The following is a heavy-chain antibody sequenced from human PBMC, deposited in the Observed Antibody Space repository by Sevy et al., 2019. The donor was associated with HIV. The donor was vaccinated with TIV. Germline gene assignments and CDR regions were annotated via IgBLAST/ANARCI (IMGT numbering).Heavy chain of an antibody. CDR3: ARETSYGPFDF. J-gene: IGHJ4*02. V-gene: IGHV4-30-2*01. D-gene: IGHD3-16*01. CDR1: RGSISTVGYS. CDR2: INHSGRT. Sequence: SETLSLTCAVSRGSISTVGYSWTWIRQPPGKGLEWIGYINHSGRTYYNPSLKSRVTMSLDRSKNQFSLNLRSVTAADTAMYYCARETSYGPFDFWGQGTLVTVSS.